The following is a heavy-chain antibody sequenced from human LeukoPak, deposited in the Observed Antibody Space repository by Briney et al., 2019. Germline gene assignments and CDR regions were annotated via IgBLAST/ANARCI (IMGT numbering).Heavy chain of an antibody. CDR2: INHSGST. CDR3: ARERRRGYYDSSGYYYS. CDR1: GGSFSGYY. D-gene: IGHD3-22*01. V-gene: IGHV4-34*01. Sequence: SETLSLTCAVYGGSFSGYYWSWIRQPPGKGLEWIGEINHSGSTNYNPSLKSRVTISVDTSKNQISLKLSSVTAADTAVYYCARERRRGYYDSSGYYYSWGQGTLVTVSS. J-gene: IGHJ4*02.